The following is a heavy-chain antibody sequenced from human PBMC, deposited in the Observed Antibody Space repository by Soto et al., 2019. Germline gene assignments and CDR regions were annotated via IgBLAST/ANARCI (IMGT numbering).Heavy chain of an antibody. J-gene: IGHJ4*01. Sequence: EAKLLESGGGLVQPGVSLILSCAASGFTFNTYDMSWVRQAPGTGLEWVSSIATTGETTFYADSVRGRFTISRDNSKNTLFLQINTLRADDTAIYYCVSHWGGWGHGTQVTVSA. D-gene: IGHD2-21*01. CDR2: IATTGETT. CDR3: VSHWGG. V-gene: IGHV3-23*01. CDR1: GFTFNTYD.